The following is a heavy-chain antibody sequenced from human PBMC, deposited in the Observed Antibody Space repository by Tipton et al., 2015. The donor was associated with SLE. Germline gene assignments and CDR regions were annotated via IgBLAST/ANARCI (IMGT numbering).Heavy chain of an antibody. Sequence: QSGAEVKKPGASVKVSCKASGYTFTSYGISWVRQAPGQGLEWMGWISAYNGNTHFAQKLQGRVTMTTDTSTSTGYMELRSLRSDDTAVYYCAREGRGRGQTGAFDIWGQGTMVTVSS. V-gene: IGHV1-18*01. J-gene: IGHJ3*02. CDR1: GYTFTSYG. CDR2: ISAYNGNT. D-gene: IGHD1-26*01. CDR3: AREGRGRGQTGAFDI.